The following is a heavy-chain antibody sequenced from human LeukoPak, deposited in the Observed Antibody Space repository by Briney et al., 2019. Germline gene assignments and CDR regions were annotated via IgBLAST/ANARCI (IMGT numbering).Heavy chain of an antibody. J-gene: IGHJ4*02. CDR3: ARFASWLQPDIDY. D-gene: IGHD6-13*01. CDR2: INTNTGNP. CDR1: GGTFSSYA. V-gene: IGHV7-4-1*02. Sequence: ASVKVSCKASGGTFSSYAISWVRQAPGQGLEWMGWINTNTGNPTYAQGFTGRFVFSLDTSVSTAYLQISSLKAEDTAVYYCARFASWLQPDIDYWGQGTLVTVSS.